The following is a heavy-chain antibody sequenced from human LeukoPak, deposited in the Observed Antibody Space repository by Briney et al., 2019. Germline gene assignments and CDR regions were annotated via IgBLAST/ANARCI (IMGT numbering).Heavy chain of an antibody. CDR3: ARDETFDWFDP. CDR2: MNPNTGGT. CDR1: GYTFTNYY. J-gene: IGHJ5*02. Sequence: ASVKVSCKASGYTFTNYYIHWVRQAPGQGLEWMGWMNPNTGGTNYAQKFQGRATMTRDTSVKTAYMELRSLRSDDTAIYYCARDETFDWFDPWGQGTLVTVSS. V-gene: IGHV1-2*02.